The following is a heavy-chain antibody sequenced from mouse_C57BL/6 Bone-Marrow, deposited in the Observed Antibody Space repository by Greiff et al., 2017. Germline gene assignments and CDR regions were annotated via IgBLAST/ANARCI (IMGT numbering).Heavy chain of an antibody. D-gene: IGHD2-12*01. J-gene: IGHJ2*01. Sequence: VQLQQSGAELVKPGASVKMSCKASGYTFTSYWITWVKQRPGQGLEWIGDIYPGSGSTNYNEKFKSKATLTVDTSTSTTYMQLSSLTSEDSAVYDCARSYYTFDYWGQGTTLTVSS. CDR3: ARSYYTFDY. CDR1: GYTFTSYW. CDR2: IYPGSGST. V-gene: IGHV1-55*01.